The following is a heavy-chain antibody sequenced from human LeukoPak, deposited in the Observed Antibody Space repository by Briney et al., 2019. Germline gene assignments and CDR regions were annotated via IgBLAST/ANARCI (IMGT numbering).Heavy chain of an antibody. CDR2: IFTSGHT. V-gene: IGHV4-61*02. Sequence: SETLSLTCTVSGGSISSGSHSWSWIRQPAGKGQQWIGRIFTSGHTDYNPSLKSRVTISVDTSKNQFSLRMTSVTAADTAVYYCARAEEGHVNGYSAFWYFDLWGRGTLVTVSS. J-gene: IGHJ2*01. CDR3: ARAEEGHVNGYSAFWYFDL. CDR1: GGSISSGSHS. D-gene: IGHD3-22*01.